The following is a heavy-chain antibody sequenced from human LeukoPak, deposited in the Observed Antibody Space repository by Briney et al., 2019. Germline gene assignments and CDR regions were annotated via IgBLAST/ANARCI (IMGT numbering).Heavy chain of an antibody. D-gene: IGHD4-17*01. Sequence: SETLSLTCTVSGDSMSSYYWNWIQQPPGKGLEWIAYINYSGSTNYNPSLKSRVVISVDTSKNQFSLKLSSVTAADTAVYYCARLKRAMVTTYWYFDLWGRGTLVTVSS. V-gene: IGHV4-59*08. J-gene: IGHJ2*01. CDR1: GDSMSSYY. CDR2: INYSGST. CDR3: ARLKRAMVTTYWYFDL.